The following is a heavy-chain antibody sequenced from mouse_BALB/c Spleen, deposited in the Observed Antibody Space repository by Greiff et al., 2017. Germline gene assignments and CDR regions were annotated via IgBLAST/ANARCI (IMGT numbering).Heavy chain of an antibody. J-gene: IGHJ3*01. CDR3: AREGIAWFAY. V-gene: IGHV1-54*01. Sequence: VKVVESGAELVRPGTSVKVSCKASGYAFTNYLIEWVKQRPGQGLEWIGVINPGSGGTNYNEKFKGKATLTADKSSSTAYMQLSSLTSDDSAVYFCAREGIAWFAYWGQGTLVTVSA. CDR1: GYAFTNYL. CDR2: INPGSGGT.